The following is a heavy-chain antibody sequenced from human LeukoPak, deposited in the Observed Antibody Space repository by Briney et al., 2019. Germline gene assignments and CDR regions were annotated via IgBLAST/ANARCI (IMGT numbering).Heavy chain of an antibody. D-gene: IGHD3-9*01. J-gene: IGHJ3*02. CDR2: IVVGSGNT. CDR1: GFTFTRSA. CDR3: AAARHDWAFDI. V-gene: IGHV1-58*01. Sequence: SGKVSCKASGFTFTRSAVQLVRQARGQRPEWIGWIVVGSGNTNYAPKLQERVTIIRDMSTSTAYMELSSLRSEDTAVYYCAAARHDWAFDIWGQGTMVTVSS.